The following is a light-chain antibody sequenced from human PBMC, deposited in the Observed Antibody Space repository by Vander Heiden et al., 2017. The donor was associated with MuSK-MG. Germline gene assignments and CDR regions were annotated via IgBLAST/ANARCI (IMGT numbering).Light chain of an antibody. V-gene: IGKV1-33*01. CDR2: DAS. J-gene: IGKJ5*01. CDR1: QNVRRS. Sequence: DTQMTQSPSSLSASVGDTVTISCQASQNVRRSLNWYQLKPGKAPKLLIYDASYLQTGVPSRFSGSGYGTDLSFTIRSLQAEDIATYYCQQYESLPVTLGQGTRMGIK. CDR3: QQYESLPVT.